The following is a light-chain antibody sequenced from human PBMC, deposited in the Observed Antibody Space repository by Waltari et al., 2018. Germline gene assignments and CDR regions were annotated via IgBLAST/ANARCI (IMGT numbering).Light chain of an antibody. Sequence: QSVLTQPPSASGTPGQRVTISCSGSASNIGRNRLNWYQQLPGKAPKLLIYRSDLRPSGVPDRFSGSKSGTSASLAISGLQSEDEADYFCASWDDSLNGHWVFGGGTKVTVL. CDR3: ASWDDSLNGHWV. V-gene: IGLV1-44*01. CDR2: RSD. J-gene: IGLJ3*02. CDR1: ASNIGRNR.